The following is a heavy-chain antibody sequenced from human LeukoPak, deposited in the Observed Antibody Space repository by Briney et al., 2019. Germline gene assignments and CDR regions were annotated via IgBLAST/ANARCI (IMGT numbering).Heavy chain of an antibody. CDR1: GYSFTSHY. D-gene: IGHD3-3*01. V-gene: IGHV1-46*01. Sequence: ASVKVSCKAPGYSFTSHYMHWVRQAPGQGLEWMGIINPSGDSTSYTQKFQGRVTMTKDTSTSTVYMEISSLRSEDTAIYYCARGTSVEWTEVNFDYWGQGTLVTVSS. J-gene: IGHJ4*02. CDR2: INPSGDST. CDR3: ARGTSVEWTEVNFDY.